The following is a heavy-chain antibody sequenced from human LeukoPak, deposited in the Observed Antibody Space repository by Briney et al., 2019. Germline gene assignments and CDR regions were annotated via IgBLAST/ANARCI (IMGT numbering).Heavy chain of an antibody. J-gene: IGHJ3*02. V-gene: IGHV3-30*04. CDR2: ISYDGSNK. CDR3: ASSTLGAFDI. CDR1: GFTFSSYA. Sequence: PGGSLRLSCAASGFTFSSYAMHWVRQAPGKGLEWVAVISYDGSNKYYADSVKGRFTISRDNSKNTLYLQMNSLRAEDTAVYYCASSTLGAFDIWGQGTMVTVSS.